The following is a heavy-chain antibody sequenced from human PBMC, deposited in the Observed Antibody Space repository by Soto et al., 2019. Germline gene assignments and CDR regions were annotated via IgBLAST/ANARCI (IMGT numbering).Heavy chain of an antibody. V-gene: IGHV1-18*01. CDR1: GYTFTRYG. CDR3: ARALSSSWYPYDY. Sequence: SVNVYRKAAGYTFTRYGSSWVRQAPGQGLEWMGWISAYNGNTNYAQKLQGRVTMTTDTSTSTAYMELRSLRSDDTAVYYCARALSSSWYPYDYWGQGTLVTVSS. D-gene: IGHD6-13*01. CDR2: ISAYNGNT. J-gene: IGHJ4*02.